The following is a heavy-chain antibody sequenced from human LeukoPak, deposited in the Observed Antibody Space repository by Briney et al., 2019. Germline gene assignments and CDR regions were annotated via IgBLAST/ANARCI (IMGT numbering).Heavy chain of an antibody. CDR3: ATLRFLEWLLFPEYFQH. CDR2: IKQDGSEE. V-gene: IGHV3-7*01. Sequence: PGGSLRLSCAASGFTFSNAWMSWVRQAPGKGLEWVANIKQDGSEEYYMDSVKGRFTISRDNAKNSLHLQMNSLRAEDTAVYYCATLRFLEWLLFPEYFQHWGQGTLVTVSS. CDR1: GFTFSNAW. D-gene: IGHD3-3*01. J-gene: IGHJ1*01.